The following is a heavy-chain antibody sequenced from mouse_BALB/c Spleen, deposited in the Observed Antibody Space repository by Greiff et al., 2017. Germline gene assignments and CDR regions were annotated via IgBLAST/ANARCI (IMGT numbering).Heavy chain of an antibody. D-gene: IGHD2-2*01. CDR2: ISSGSSTI. V-gene: IGHV5-17*02. J-gene: IGHJ3*01. Sequence: EVQLKESGGGLVQPGGSRKLSCAASGFTFSSFGMHWVRQAPEKGLEWVAYISSGSSTIYYADTVKGRFTISRDNPKNTLFLQMTSLRSEDTAMYYCARSGYDGCAYWGQGTLVTVSA. CDR3: ARSGYDGCAY. CDR1: GFTFSSFG.